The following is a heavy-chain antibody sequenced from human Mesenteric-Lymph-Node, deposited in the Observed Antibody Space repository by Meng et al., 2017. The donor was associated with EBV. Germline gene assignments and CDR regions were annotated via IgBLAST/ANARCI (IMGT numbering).Heavy chain of an antibody. V-gene: IGHV4-34*01. D-gene: IGHD2-15*01. CDR1: GESFSDHY. CDR2: MNHDGRA. J-gene: IGHJ5*02. Sequence: QGQIQEWVAGLLNPSATLSLICTAYGESFSDHYWSWIRQPPGKGPQWIGEMNHDGRANHNPSLKSRVTMSVDTSKNQLSLKLSSVTAADTAIYYCARLVVDPIDNWFDPWGQGTLVTVSS. CDR3: ARLVVDPIDNWFDP.